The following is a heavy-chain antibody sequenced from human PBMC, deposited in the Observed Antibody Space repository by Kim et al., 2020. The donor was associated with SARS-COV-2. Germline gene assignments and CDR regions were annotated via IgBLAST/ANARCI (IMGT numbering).Heavy chain of an antibody. D-gene: IGHD3-22*01. CDR3: AKDATYYYDSSGYPRAFDI. CDR2: ISGSGGST. CDR1: GFTFSSYA. Sequence: GGSLRLSCAASGFTFSSYAMSWVRQAPGKGLEWVSAISGSGGSTYYADSVKGRFTISRDNSKNTLYLQMNSLRAEDTAVYYCAKDATYYYDSSGYPRAFDIWGQGTMVTVSS. J-gene: IGHJ3*02. V-gene: IGHV3-23*01.